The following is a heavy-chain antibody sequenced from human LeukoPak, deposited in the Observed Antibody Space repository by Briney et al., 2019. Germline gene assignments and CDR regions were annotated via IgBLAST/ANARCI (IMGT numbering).Heavy chain of an antibody. V-gene: IGHV3-33*08. D-gene: IGHD1-14*01. CDR2: IWYDGSNK. J-gene: IGHJ6*02. Sequence: GGSLRLSCAASGFTFSISAMSWVRQAPGKGLEWVAVIWYDGSNKYYADSVKGRFTISRDNSKNTLYLQMNSLRAEDTAVYYCAREPYRRAPNYYYYGMDVWGQGTTVTVSS. CDR1: GFTFSISA. CDR3: AREPYRRAPNYYYYGMDV.